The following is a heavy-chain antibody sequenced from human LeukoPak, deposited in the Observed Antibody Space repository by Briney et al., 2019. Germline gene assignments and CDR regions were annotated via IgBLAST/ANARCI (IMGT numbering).Heavy chain of an antibody. J-gene: IGHJ4*02. CDR1: GYSFTNYW. CDR2: IYPGDSDT. CDR3: ARVRGVGATLYYFDY. D-gene: IGHD1-26*01. V-gene: IGHV5-51*01. Sequence: GESLKISCKASGYSFTNYWIGWVRQMPGKGLEWMGIIYPGDSDTRYSPSFQGQVTVSADKSISTAYLQWSSLKASDTAMYYCARVRGVGATLYYFDYWGQGTLVTVSS.